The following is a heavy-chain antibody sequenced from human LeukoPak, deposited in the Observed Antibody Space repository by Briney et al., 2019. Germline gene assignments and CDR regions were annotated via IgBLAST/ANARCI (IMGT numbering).Heavy chain of an antibody. D-gene: IGHD5-12*01. CDR2: ISWDGGST. CDR3: AKDRYSGYDNLRGYYYYYGMDV. Sequence: GGSLRLSCAASGFTFDDYAMHWVRQAPGKGLEWVSLISWDGGSTYYADSVKGRFTISRDNSKNSLYLQMNSLRAEDTALYYCAKDRYSGYDNLRGYYYYYGMDVWGQGTTVTVSS. J-gene: IGHJ6*02. CDR1: GFTFDDYA. V-gene: IGHV3-43D*03.